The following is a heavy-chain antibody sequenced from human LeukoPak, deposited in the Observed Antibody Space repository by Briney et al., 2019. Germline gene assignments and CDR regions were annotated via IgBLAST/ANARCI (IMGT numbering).Heavy chain of an antibody. CDR2: IWYDGSNK. CDR3: ARDGCAGSCYSVDY. CDR1: GFTFSSYG. J-gene: IGHJ4*02. D-gene: IGHD2-15*01. Sequence: GGSLRLSCAASGFTFSSYGMHWVRQAPGKGLEWVALIWYDGSNKYYADSVKGRFTISRDNSKSTLYLQMNSLRAEDTAVYYCARDGCAGSCYSVDYWGQGTLVTVSS. V-gene: IGHV3-33*01.